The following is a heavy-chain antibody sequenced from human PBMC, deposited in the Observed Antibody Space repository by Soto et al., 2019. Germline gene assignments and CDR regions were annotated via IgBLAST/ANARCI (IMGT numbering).Heavy chain of an antibody. D-gene: IGHD2-15*01. J-gene: IGHJ6*02. CDR3: ARDHNFGFILYAMDV. CDR1: GYTFTSYS. Sequence: ASVKVSCKASGYTFTSYSMHWVRQAPGQGLEWMGIINPSSCRTSYAQNFQGRVTMTSDTSTSIVYMEMSSLKSEDTAVYYCARDHNFGFILYAMDVWGQGTTVTVSS. V-gene: IGHV1-46*01. CDR2: INPSSCRT.